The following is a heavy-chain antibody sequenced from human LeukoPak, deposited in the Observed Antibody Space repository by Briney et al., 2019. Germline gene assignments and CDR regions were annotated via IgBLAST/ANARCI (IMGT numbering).Heavy chain of an antibody. Sequence: PGGSLRLSCAASGFTFSSYAMSWVRQAPGKGLEWVSAISGSGGSTYYADSVKGRFTISRDNSKNTLYLQMNSLRAEDTAVYYCAKGRYYYDSSGHFDYWGQGTLVTVSS. CDR2: ISGSGGST. V-gene: IGHV3-23*01. J-gene: IGHJ4*02. CDR3: AKGRYYYDSSGHFDY. D-gene: IGHD3-22*01. CDR1: GFTFSSYA.